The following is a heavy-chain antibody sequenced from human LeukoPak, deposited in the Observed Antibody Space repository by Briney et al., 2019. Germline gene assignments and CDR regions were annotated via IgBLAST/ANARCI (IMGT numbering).Heavy chain of an antibody. CDR2: IYYSGST. V-gene: IGHV4-39*07. CDR1: GGSISSSSYY. CDR3: ATIGYCSSTSCLSFDY. J-gene: IGHJ4*02. D-gene: IGHD2-2*01. Sequence: PSETLSLTCTVSGGSISSSSYYWGWIRQPPGKGLEWIGSIYYSGSTYYNPSLKSRVTISVDTSKNQFSLKLSSVTAADTAVYYCATIGYCSSTSCLSFDYWGQGTLVTVSS.